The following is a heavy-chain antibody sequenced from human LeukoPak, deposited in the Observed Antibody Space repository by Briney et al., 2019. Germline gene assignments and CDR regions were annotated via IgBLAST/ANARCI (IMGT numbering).Heavy chain of an antibody. CDR3: ARGWYDSSGYYYGIDDYYYYMDV. J-gene: IGHJ6*03. CDR1: GYTFTSYG. CDR2: ISSYNGNT. V-gene: IGHV1-18*01. D-gene: IGHD3-22*01. Sequence: ASVKVSCKASGYTFTSYGISWVRQAPGQGLEWMGWISSYNGNTNYAQKLQGRVTKTQDTYTSTAYMELRSLRSDDTAVYYCARGWYDSSGYYYGIDDYYYYMDVWGKGTTVTVSS.